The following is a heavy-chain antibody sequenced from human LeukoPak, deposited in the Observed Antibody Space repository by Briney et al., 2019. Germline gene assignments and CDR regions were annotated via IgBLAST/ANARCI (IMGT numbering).Heavy chain of an antibody. CDR3: ARDIVGATTDAFDI. Sequence: ASVKVSCKASGYTFTSCGISWVRQAPGQGLEWMGWISAYNGNTNYAQKLQGRVTMTTDTSTSTAYMELRSLRSDDTAVYYCARDIVGATTDAFDIWGQGTMVTVSS. V-gene: IGHV1-18*01. J-gene: IGHJ3*02. CDR2: ISAYNGNT. D-gene: IGHD1-26*01. CDR1: GYTFTSCG.